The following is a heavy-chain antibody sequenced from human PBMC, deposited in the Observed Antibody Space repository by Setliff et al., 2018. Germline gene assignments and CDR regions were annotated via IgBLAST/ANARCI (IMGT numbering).Heavy chain of an antibody. J-gene: IGHJ6*03. CDR1: GYTFTGYY. Sequence: ASVKVSCKASGYTFTGYYMHWVRQAPGQGLEWMGRIDPNSGGTNYAQKFQGRVTMTSDTSISTAYMELGRLRSEDTAVYYCARDGFEIVVVPAAIYYYYYMDVWGKGTMVTVSS. V-gene: IGHV1-2*06. CDR2: IDPNSGGT. CDR3: ARDGFEIVVVPAAIYYYYYMDV. D-gene: IGHD2-2*01.